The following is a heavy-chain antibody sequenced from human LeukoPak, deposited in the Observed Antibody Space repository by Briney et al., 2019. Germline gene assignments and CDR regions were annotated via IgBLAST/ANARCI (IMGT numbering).Heavy chain of an antibody. CDR1: GGSISSSSYY. D-gene: IGHD3-22*01. Sequence: SETLSLTCTVSGGSISSSSYYWGWIRQPPGKGLEWIGSIYYSGSTYYNPSLKSRVTISVDTSKNQFSLKLSSVTAADTAVYYCARSVYSSGYYQHDYWGQGTLVTVSS. CDR3: ARSVYSSGYYQHDY. V-gene: IGHV4-39*07. J-gene: IGHJ4*02. CDR2: IYYSGST.